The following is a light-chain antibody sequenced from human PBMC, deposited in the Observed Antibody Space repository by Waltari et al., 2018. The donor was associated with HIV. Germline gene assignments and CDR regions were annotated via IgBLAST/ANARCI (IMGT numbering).Light chain of an antibody. CDR3: LLSYSGARPVV. J-gene: IGLJ2*01. CDR1: TGAVPSGPY. CDR2: DTS. Sequence: QAVVTQEPSLTVSPGGTVTRTCGSSTGAVPSGPYPYWFQQKPGQAPRTLIYDTSNKHSWTPARFSGSLLGGKAALTLSGAQPEDEAEYYCLLSYSGARPVVFGGGTKLTVL. V-gene: IGLV7-46*01.